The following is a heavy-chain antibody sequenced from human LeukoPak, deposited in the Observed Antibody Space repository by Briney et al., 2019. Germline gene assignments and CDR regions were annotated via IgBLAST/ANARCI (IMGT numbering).Heavy chain of an antibody. D-gene: IGHD2-15*01. CDR2: INPSGGST. V-gene: IGHV1-46*01. CDR1: GYTFTSYY. Sequence: ASVKVSCKASGYTFTSYYMHWVRQAPGQGLEWMGIINPSGGSTSYAQKFQGKVTMTRDTSTSTVYMELSSLRSEDTAVYYCARDIVVVVAATGSTTLYALEIWGQGTMVTVSS. CDR3: ARDIVVVVAATGSTTLYALEI. J-gene: IGHJ3*02.